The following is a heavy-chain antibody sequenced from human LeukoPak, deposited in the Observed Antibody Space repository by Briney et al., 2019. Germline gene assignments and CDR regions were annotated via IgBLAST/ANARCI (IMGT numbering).Heavy chain of an antibody. J-gene: IGHJ4*02. Sequence: QAGGSLRLSCAASGFTFSSYAMSWVRQAPGKGLEWVSAISGSGGSTYYADSVKGRFTISRDNSKNTLYLQMNSLSAEDTAVYYCARTFVSGDGYKVGYFDYWGQGTLVTVTS. CDR1: GFTFSSYA. V-gene: IGHV3-23*01. CDR3: ARTFVSGDGYKVGYFDY. D-gene: IGHD5-24*01. CDR2: ISGSGGST.